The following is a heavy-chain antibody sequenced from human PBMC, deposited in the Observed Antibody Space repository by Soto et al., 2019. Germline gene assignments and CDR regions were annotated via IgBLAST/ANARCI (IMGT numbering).Heavy chain of an antibody. CDR3: ARGRVAATGGVDY. J-gene: IGHJ4*02. Sequence: EVQLVESGGGLVKPGGSLRLSCAASGFTFSTYTMNWVRQGPGKGLEWVASIVSSSGYIFYADSVRGRFTISRDNAKNSLYLQMNSLRAEDTAVYYCARGRVAATGGVDYWCQGALVTVST. CDR1: GFTFSTYT. V-gene: IGHV3-21*01. CDR2: IVSSSGYI. D-gene: IGHD2-15*01.